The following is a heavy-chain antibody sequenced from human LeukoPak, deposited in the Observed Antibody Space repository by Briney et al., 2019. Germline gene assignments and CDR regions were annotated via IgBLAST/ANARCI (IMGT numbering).Heavy chain of an antibody. CDR1: GGSFSGYY. V-gene: IGHV4-34*01. CDR3: ARTRRRNYYDSSGYYCFDY. D-gene: IGHD3-22*01. CDR2: INHSGST. J-gene: IGHJ4*02. Sequence: KPSETLSLTCAVYGGSFSGYYWSWIRQPPGKGLEWIGEINHSGSTNYNPSLKSRVTISVDTSKNQFSLKLSSVTAADTAVYYCARTRRRNYYDSSGYYCFDYWGQGTLVTVSS.